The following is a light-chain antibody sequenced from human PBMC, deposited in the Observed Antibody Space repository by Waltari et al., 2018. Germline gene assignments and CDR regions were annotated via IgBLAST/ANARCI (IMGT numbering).Light chain of an antibody. CDR2: LGS. CDR1: QSLLHSKGYNY. V-gene: IGKV2-28*01. Sequence: DVVLTQSPLSLTVTPGEPASISGSSSQSLLHSKGYNYLDWYLQKPGQSPQLLIYLGSSRASGVPDSFSGSGSGPEFTLQISRVEAEDVGIYYCMQALQSPTFGQGTKVEIK. CDR3: MQALQSPT. J-gene: IGKJ1*01.